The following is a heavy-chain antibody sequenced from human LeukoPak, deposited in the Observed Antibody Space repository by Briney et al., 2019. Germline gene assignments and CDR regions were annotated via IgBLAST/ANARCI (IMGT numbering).Heavy chain of an antibody. CDR2: ISGSGGST. V-gene: IGHV3-23*01. D-gene: IGHD2-2*01. CDR1: GFTFSSYA. Sequence: PGGSLRLSXAASGFTFSSYAMSWVRQAPGKGLEWVSAISGSGGSTYYADSVKGRFTISRDNSKNTLYLQMNSLRAEDTAVYYCAKDCSSTSCYDAFDIWGQGTVVTVSS. CDR3: AKDCSSTSCYDAFDI. J-gene: IGHJ3*02.